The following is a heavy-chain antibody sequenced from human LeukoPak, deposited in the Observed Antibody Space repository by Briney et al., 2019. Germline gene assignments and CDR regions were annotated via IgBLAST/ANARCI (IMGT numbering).Heavy chain of an antibody. Sequence: GGSLRLSCAASGFTFSSYWMHWVRQVPGKGLVWVSRINSDASSTNYADSVKGRFTISRDNAKNTLYLQMNSLRAEDTAAYYCTRVRGYDFDFWGQGTLVTVSS. CDR3: TRVRGYDFDF. D-gene: IGHD5-12*01. V-gene: IGHV3-74*01. CDR1: GFTFSSYW. J-gene: IGHJ4*02. CDR2: INSDASST.